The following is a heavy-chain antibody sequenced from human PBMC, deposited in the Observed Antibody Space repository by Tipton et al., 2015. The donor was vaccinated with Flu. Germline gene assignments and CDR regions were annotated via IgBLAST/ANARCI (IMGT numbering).Heavy chain of an antibody. Sequence: QLVQSGAEVKKPGASVKVSCKASGYTFTNYDINWVRQATGQGLEWMGWMSPNTGNTGYAQKFQGRVTVTRDTSISTAFMELSSLRSEDTAVYYCARVPPFNNWNDESDYWGQGTLVTVSS. D-gene: IGHD1-20*01. J-gene: IGHJ4*02. CDR1: GYTFTNYD. V-gene: IGHV1-8*01. CDR3: ARVPPFNNWNDESDY. CDR2: MSPNTGNT.